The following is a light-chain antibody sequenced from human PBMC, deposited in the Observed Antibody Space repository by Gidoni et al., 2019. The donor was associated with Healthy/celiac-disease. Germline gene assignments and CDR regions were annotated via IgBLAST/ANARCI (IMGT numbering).Light chain of an antibody. Sequence: DIVMPQSPLSLPVTPGEPASISCRSSQSLLHSNGYNYLDWYLQKPGQSPQLLIYLGSNRASGVPDRFSGSGSGTDFTLKISRVEAEDVGVYYCMQALQTPNSFXQXTKLEIK. CDR3: MQALQTPNS. CDR2: LGS. J-gene: IGKJ2*03. CDR1: QSLLHSNGYNY. V-gene: IGKV2-28*01.